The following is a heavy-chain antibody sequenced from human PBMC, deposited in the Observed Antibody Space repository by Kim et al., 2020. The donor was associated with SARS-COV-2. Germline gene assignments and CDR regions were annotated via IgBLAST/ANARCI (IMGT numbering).Heavy chain of an antibody. J-gene: IGHJ2*01. V-gene: IGHV1-2*06. CDR2: ISPAGGP. CDR1: GYTFSDYY. Sequence: ASVKVSCKASGYTFSDYYMHWVRQAPGQGLEWLARISPAGGPIYAQKFQGRVTVTRDTSITTLYMELTGLTSDDTAVYYCSRAGPGNCSGGRCHDEWYFDLWGRGTLVTVSS. CDR3: SRAGPGNCSGGRCHDEWYFDL. D-gene: IGHD2-15*01.